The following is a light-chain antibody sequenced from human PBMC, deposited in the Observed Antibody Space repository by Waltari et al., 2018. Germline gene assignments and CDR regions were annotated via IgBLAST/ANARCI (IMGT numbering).Light chain of an antibody. Sequence: QSALTQPPSVSGSPGQSVTISCTGTNSDVGFYSRVSWYQQPPGTVPKLVIYEVTNRPAGVPARFSGSKSGNTASLPISGLQAEDEADYYCASYTPSSALVFGGGTNVTVL. CDR2: EVT. CDR1: NSDVGFYSR. V-gene: IGLV2-18*02. CDR3: ASYTPSSALV. J-gene: IGLJ2*01.